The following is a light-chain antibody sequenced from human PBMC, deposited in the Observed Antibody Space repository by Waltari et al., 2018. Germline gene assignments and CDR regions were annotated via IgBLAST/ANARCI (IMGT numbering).Light chain of an antibody. J-gene: IGKJ3*01. CDR1: QSISSY. V-gene: IGKV1-39*01. CDR2: AAS. CDR3: QQSYSTPLT. Sequence: DIQMTQSPSSLSASVGDRVTITCRASQSISSYLNWYQQKPGKAPKLLSYAASSLQSGVPSRFSGSGSGTDFTLTISSLQFEDFATYYCQQSYSTPLTFGPGTKVDIK.